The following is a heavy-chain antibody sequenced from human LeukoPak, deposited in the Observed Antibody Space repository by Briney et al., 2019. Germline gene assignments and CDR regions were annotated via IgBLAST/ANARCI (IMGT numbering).Heavy chain of an antibody. Sequence: ASVKVSCKASGYIFTSYNIYWVRQAPGQGPEWMGWLNSESGGAKYAQRFQARVTMTRDTSISAAYMELTRLRSDDTAMYYCARGGPTPRNVVVAAREYLQLWGQGSLVTVSS. CDR1: GYIFTSYN. J-gene: IGHJ1*01. CDR3: ARGGPTPRNVVVAAREYLQL. D-gene: IGHD2-21*02. CDR2: LNSESGGA. V-gene: IGHV1-2*02.